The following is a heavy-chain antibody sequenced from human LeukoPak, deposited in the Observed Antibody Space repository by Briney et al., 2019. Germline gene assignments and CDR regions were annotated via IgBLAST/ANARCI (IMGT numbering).Heavy chain of an antibody. CDR3: AREGGPYRPLDY. J-gene: IGHJ4*02. CDR2: IYYSGSP. V-gene: IGHV4-39*07. CDR1: GGSISNNNYY. Sequence: SETLSLTCTVSGGSISNNNYYWAWIRQPPGKGLECIGSIYYSGSPYYNPSLKSRVTISVDTSKNQFSLKLSSVTAADTAVYYCAREGGPYRPLDYSGQGTLVTVAS.